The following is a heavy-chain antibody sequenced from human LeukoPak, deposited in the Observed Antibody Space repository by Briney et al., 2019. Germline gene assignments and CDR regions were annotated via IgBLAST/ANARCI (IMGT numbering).Heavy chain of an antibody. Sequence: GGSLRLSCAASGFTFSSYSMNWVRQAPGKGLEWVSYISRSSSTIYYADSVKGRFTISRDNAKNSLYLQMNSLRAEDTAVYYCARVADTMVRGGWSGAFDIWGQGTMVTVSS. CDR2: ISRSSSTI. CDR3: ARVADTMVRGGWSGAFDI. J-gene: IGHJ3*02. V-gene: IGHV3-48*04. CDR1: GFTFSSYS. D-gene: IGHD3-10*01.